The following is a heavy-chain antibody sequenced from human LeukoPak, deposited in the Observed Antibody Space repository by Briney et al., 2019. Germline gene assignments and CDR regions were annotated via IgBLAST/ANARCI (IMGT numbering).Heavy chain of an antibody. CDR1: GFTFSSYD. CDR3: ARATTVTRDWYFDL. CDR2: IGTAGDP. Sequence: TGGSLRLSCAASGFTFSSYDMHWVRQATGKGLEWVSAIGTAGDPYYPGSVKGRFTISRENAKNSLYLQMNSLRAGDTAVYYCARATTVTRDWYFDLWGRGTLVTVSS. D-gene: IGHD4-17*01. V-gene: IGHV3-13*05. J-gene: IGHJ2*01.